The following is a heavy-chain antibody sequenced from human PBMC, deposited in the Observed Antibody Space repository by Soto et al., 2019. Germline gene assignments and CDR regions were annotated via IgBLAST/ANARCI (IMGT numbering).Heavy chain of an antibody. J-gene: IGHJ5*02. CDR3: AXEPDTAMAPGWFDP. Sequence: GGSLRLSCAASGFTFSSYGMHWVRQAPGKGLEWVAVIWYDGSNKYYADSVKGRFTISRDNSKNTLYLQMNSLRAEDTAVYYCAXEPDTAMAPGWFDPWGQGTLVTVSS. CDR1: GFTFSSYG. D-gene: IGHD5-18*01. CDR2: IWYDGSNK. V-gene: IGHV3-33*01.